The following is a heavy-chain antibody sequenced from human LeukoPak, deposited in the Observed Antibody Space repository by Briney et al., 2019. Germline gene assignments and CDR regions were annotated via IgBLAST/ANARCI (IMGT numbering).Heavy chain of an antibody. CDR3: ARRWCSGSRGFDY. Sequence: PSETLSLTCTVSGGSISSSSYYWGWIRQPPGKGLEWIGSIYYSGSTYYNPSLKSRVTISVDTSKNQFSLKLSSVTAADTAVYYCARRWCSGSRGFDYWGQGTLVTVSS. V-gene: IGHV4-39*01. J-gene: IGHJ4*02. CDR2: IYYSGST. D-gene: IGHD1-26*01. CDR1: GGSISSSSYY.